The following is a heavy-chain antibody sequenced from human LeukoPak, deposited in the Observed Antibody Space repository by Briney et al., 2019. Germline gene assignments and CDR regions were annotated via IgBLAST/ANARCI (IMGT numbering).Heavy chain of an antibody. D-gene: IGHD3-9*01. V-gene: IGHV3-15*07. J-gene: IGHJ4*02. CDR3: TTVYLTGEGNDY. CDR2: IKSKTDGGTT. Sequence: PGGSLRLSCAASGFIFSNAWMNWVRQAAGKGLEWVGRIKSKTDGGTTDYAAPVKGRFIISRDDSKNTLYLQMNSLKTEDTALYYCTTVYLTGEGNDYWGQGTLVTVSS. CDR1: GFIFSNAW.